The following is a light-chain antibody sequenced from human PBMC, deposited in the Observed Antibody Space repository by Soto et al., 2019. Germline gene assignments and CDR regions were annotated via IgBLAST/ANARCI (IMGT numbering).Light chain of an antibody. Sequence: QSVLTQPPSVSGTPGQSVTISCSGSSSNIGGQTVSWYQQLPGTAPNLLIYSGHQRPSGVPDRFSASKSGSSVSLAISGLQSEDEGDYYCAAWDESLNGQVFGGGTKLTVL. V-gene: IGLV1-44*01. CDR3: AAWDESLNGQV. CDR1: SSNIGGQT. J-gene: IGLJ3*02. CDR2: SGH.